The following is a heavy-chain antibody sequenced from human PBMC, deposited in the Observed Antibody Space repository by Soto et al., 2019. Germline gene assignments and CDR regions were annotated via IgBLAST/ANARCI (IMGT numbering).Heavy chain of an antibody. D-gene: IGHD1-26*01. CDR3: ARMWPIVGATYWRAYYFDY. V-gene: IGHV3-53*01. CDR1: GFTVSSNY. Sequence: EVQLVESGGGLIQPGGSLRLSCAASGFTVSSNYMSWVRQAPGKGLEWVSVIYSGGSTYYADSVKGRFTISRDNSKNTLYLQMNSLRAEDTAVYYCARMWPIVGATYWRAYYFDYWGQGTLVTVSS. J-gene: IGHJ4*02. CDR2: IYSGGST.